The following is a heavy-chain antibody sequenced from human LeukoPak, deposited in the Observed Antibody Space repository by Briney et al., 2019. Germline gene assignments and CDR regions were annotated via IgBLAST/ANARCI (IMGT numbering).Heavy chain of an antibody. J-gene: IGHJ4*02. CDR3: ARGSIAEY. D-gene: IGHD6-6*01. CDR1: GGSFSGYY. CDR2: INHSGST. Sequence: SETLSLTCAVYGGSFSGYYWSWIRQPPGKGLGWIGEINHSGSTNYNPSLKSRVTISVDTSKNQFSLRLSSVTAADTAVYYCARGSIAEYWGQGTLVTVSS. V-gene: IGHV4-34*01.